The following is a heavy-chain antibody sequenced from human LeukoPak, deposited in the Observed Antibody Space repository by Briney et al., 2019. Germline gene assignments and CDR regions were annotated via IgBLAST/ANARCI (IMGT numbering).Heavy chain of an antibody. CDR1: GFSFSDSY. J-gene: IGHJ6*02. V-gene: IGHV3-11*01. CDR2: ISSSETTT. CDR3: VRVLEAGFRMDV. Sequence: GGSLRLSCAASGFSFSDSYMTWIRQAPGKGLECVAYISSSETTTWYADSVKGRFTISRDNAKKSLYLQMNNLSAEDRAVYYCVRVLEAGFRMDVWGQGTTVTISS. D-gene: IGHD6-13*01.